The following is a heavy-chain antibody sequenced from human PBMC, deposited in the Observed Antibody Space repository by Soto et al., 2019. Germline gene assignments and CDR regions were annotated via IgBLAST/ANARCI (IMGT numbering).Heavy chain of an antibody. Sequence: SVKVSCKASGGTFSSYAISWVRQAPGQGLEWMGGIIPIFGTANYAQKFQGRVTITADESTSTAYMELSSLRSEDTAVYYCAREGIANSYGYWPFDYWGQGTLVTVSS. CDR3: AREGIANSYGYWPFDY. CDR2: IIPIFGTA. CDR1: GGTFSSYA. J-gene: IGHJ4*02. D-gene: IGHD5-18*01. V-gene: IGHV1-69*13.